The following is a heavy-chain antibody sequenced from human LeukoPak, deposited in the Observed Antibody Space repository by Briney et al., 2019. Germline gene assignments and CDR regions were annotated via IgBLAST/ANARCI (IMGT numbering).Heavy chain of an antibody. J-gene: IGHJ6*02. D-gene: IGHD6-13*01. V-gene: IGHV3-7*03. CDR2: IKQDGSKK. Sequence: PGGSLRLSCVASGFPFSSYWMTWVRQAPGKGLEWVANIKQDGSKKSYVDSVKGRFTISRDNFKNTVYLQMSSLRVDDTAVYYCAKAASSSWPSYYYGMDVWGQGTTVTVSS. CDR1: GFPFSSYW. CDR3: AKAASSSWPSYYYGMDV.